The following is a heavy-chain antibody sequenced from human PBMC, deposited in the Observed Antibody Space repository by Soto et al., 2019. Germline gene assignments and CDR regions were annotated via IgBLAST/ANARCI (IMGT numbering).Heavy chain of an antibody. V-gene: IGHV1-69*12. CDR1: GGTFSSYA. J-gene: IGHJ4*02. Sequence: QVQLVQSGAEVKKPGSSVKVSCKASGGTFSSYAISWVRQAPGQGLEWMGGIIPIFGTANYAQKFQGRVTIXXDXSXXTAYMELSSLRTEDTAVYYGAGDADGDCKTPPDDYWGQGTLVTVSS. CDR2: IIPIFGTA. CDR3: AGDADGDCKTPPDDY. D-gene: IGHD2-21*01.